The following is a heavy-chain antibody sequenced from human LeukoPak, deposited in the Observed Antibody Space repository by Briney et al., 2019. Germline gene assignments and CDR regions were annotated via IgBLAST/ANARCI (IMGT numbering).Heavy chain of an antibody. CDR1: GFTFSSYA. CDR2: ISGSGGST. D-gene: IGHD6-19*01. Sequence: SGGSLRLSCAASGFTFSSYAMSWVRQAPGKGLEWVSAISGSGGSTYYADSVKGRFTISRDNSKNTLYLQMNSLRAEDTAVYYCAKVPSGGWSWYWFDPWGQGTLVTVSS. V-gene: IGHV3-23*01. CDR3: AKVPSGGWSWYWFDP. J-gene: IGHJ5*02.